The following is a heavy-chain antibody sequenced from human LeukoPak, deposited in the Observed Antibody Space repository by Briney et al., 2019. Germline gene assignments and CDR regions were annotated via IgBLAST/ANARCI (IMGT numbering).Heavy chain of an antibody. Sequence: SETLSLTCAVPGYSISSGYYWGWIRQPPGXXXXXIGSIYHSGSTYYNPSLKSRVTISVDTSKNQFSLKLSSVTAADTAVYYCARNPHWMVRGVITWGQGTLVTVSS. CDR1: GYSISSGYY. V-gene: IGHV4-38-2*01. CDR2: IYHSGST. J-gene: IGHJ5*02. CDR3: ARNPHWMVRGVIT. D-gene: IGHD3-10*01.